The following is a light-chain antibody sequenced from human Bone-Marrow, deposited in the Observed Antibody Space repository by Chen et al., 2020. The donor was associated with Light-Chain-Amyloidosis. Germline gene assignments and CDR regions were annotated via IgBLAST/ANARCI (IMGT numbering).Light chain of an antibody. CDR2: GKD. Sequence: SELTQDPVVSVALGQTVTITCQGDSLRRYYASWHQQKPGQAPVVVIYGKDNRPSGIPDRFSASSSGNTASLTITGAQAEDEADYYCNSRDSSGNHLLFGGGTTLTVL. J-gene: IGLJ2*01. CDR1: SLRRYY. V-gene: IGLV3-19*01. CDR3: NSRDSSGNHLL.